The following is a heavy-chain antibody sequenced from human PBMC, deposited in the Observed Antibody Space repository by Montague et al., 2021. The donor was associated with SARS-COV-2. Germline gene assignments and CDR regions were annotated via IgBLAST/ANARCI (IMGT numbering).Heavy chain of an antibody. J-gene: IGHJ6*02. D-gene: IGHD3-10*01. Sequence: SLSLSFSASGFTFSNSAMNWVRQAPGKGLEWVSGSSGSDGGTHYADSVKGRFTISRDNSKNVLYLQMNSLRAEDTAVYYCAKDSYYYGLGYGMDVWGQGTTVTVSS. CDR3: AKDSYYYGLGYGMDV. CDR1: GFTFSNSA. CDR2: SSGSDGGT. V-gene: IGHV3-23*01.